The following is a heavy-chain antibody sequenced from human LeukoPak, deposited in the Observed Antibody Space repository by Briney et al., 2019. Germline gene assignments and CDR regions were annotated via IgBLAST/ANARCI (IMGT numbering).Heavy chain of an antibody. CDR1: GFTFSSYS. Sequence: GGSLRLSCAASGFTFSSYSMSWVRQAPGKGLEWVSSISSSSTYMFYADSVKGRFTISRDNAKNSLYLQMNSLRAEDTAVYYCARDRAPIFYSSGIDYGGQGNLLTVS. CDR3: ARDRAPIFYSSGIDY. J-gene: IGHJ4*02. V-gene: IGHV3-21*01. D-gene: IGHD3-10*01. CDR2: ISSSSTYM.